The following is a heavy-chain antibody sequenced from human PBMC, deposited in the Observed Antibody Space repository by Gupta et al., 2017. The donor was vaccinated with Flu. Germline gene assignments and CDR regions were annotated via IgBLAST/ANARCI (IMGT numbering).Heavy chain of an antibody. D-gene: IGHD3-22*01. CDR3: AGLRHYYDSSGYYYYYAMDV. V-gene: IGHV3-7*01. Sequence: GGGLVQPGGSLRLSWVASGFTFSSHWMSWVRQAPGKGLEWVANIKQGGSDKYYVDTVKGRFPISRDNAKNSLYLQMNSLTAEDTAVDYCAGLRHYYDSSGYYYYYAMDVWGQGTTVTVSS. CDR1: GFTFSSHW. CDR2: IKQGGSDK. J-gene: IGHJ6*02.